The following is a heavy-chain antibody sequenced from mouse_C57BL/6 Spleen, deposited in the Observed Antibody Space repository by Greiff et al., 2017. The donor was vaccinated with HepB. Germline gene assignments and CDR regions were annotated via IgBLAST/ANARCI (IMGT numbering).Heavy chain of an antibody. D-gene: IGHD1-1*01. CDR2: INYDGSST. Sequence: EVKLMESEGGLVQPGRSMKLSCTASGFTFSDYYMAWVRQVPEKGLEWVANINYDGSSTYYLDSLKSRFIISRDNAKNILYLQMSSLKSEDTATYYCARGDYGSSYGYYAMDYWGQGTSVTVSS. CDR3: ARGDYGSSYGYYAMDY. CDR1: GFTFSDYY. J-gene: IGHJ4*01. V-gene: IGHV5-16*01.